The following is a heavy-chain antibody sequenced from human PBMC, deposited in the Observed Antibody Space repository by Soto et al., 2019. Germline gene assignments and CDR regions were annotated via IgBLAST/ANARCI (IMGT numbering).Heavy chain of an antibody. Sequence: QVQLVQSGAEVKKPGASVKVSCKASGYTFTSYGISWVRHAPGQGLECMGWISAYIGNTNYAQKLQGRVTMTTVTSTSTAYMELRSLRSDDTAVYYCAWDRLRGYSGYETIDWFDPWGQGTLVSVSS. J-gene: IGHJ5*02. D-gene: IGHD5-12*01. V-gene: IGHV1-18*01. CDR3: AWDRLRGYSGYETIDWFDP. CDR1: GYTFTSYG. CDR2: ISAYIGNT.